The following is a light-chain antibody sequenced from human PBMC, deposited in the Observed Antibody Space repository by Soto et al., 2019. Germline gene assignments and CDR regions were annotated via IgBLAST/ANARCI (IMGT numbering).Light chain of an antibody. CDR3: QQYNKWPRT. Sequence: EIVMTQSPATLSVSPGERATLSFRASQSLTSNLSWYQQKPGQAPRLLIYGASTRATGIPARFSGSGSGTEFTLTISSLQSEDFAVYYCQQYNKWPRTFGQGTKVDI. CDR1: QSLTSN. J-gene: IGKJ1*01. CDR2: GAS. V-gene: IGKV3-15*01.